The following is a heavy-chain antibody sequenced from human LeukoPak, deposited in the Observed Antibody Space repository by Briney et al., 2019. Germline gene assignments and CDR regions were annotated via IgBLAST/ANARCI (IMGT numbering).Heavy chain of an antibody. CDR1: GFTFSSYA. V-gene: IGHV3-7*04. Sequence: HPGGSLRLSCAASGFTFSSYAMSWVRQAPGKGLEWVANIKQDGSEKYYVDSVKGRFTISRDNAKNSLYLQMNSLRAEDTAVYYCARGGRIAVHFAGEYWGQGILVTVSS. D-gene: IGHD6-19*01. CDR2: IKQDGSEK. CDR3: ARGGRIAVHFAGEY. J-gene: IGHJ4*02.